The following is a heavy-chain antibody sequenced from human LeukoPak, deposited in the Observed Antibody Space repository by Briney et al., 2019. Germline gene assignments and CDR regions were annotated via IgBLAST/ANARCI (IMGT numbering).Heavy chain of an antibody. CDR1: GGSISNFF. Sequence: SETLSLTCSVSGGSISNFFWSWIRQFPAKGLEWVGYIYYSGSTNYNPSLKSRVTISVDMSKNQFSLRLSSVTAADTAVYFCARYSGSSSASDYWGQGTLVTVSS. D-gene: IGHD6-6*01. J-gene: IGHJ4*02. CDR3: ARYSGSSSASDY. CDR2: IYYSGST. V-gene: IGHV4-59*01.